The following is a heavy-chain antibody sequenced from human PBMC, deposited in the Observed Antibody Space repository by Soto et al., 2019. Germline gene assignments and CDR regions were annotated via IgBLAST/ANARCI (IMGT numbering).Heavy chain of an antibody. CDR2: ISAYNGNT. J-gene: IGHJ4*02. D-gene: IGHD1-7*01. CDR1: GYTFTSYG. Sequence: ASVKVSCKASGYTFTSYGISWVRQAPGQGLEWMGWISAYNGNTSYAQKLQGRVTMTTDTSTSTAYMELRSLRSDDTAVYYCAREARITGTMNSWGQGTLVTVSS. CDR3: AREARITGTMNS. V-gene: IGHV1-18*01.